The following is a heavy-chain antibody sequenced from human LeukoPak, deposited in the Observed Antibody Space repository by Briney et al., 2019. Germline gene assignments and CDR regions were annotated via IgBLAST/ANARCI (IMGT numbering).Heavy chain of an antibody. CDR3: ARVVYDILTAYYYSFDY. J-gene: IGHJ4*02. CDR2: IIPIFGTA. D-gene: IGHD3-9*01. V-gene: IGHV1-69*13. Sequence: SVKVSCKASGGTFSSYAISWVRQAPGQGLEWMGGIIPIFGTANYAQKFQGRVTITADESTSTAYMELSSLRSEDTAVYYCARVVYDILTAYYYSFDYWGQGTLVTVSS. CDR1: GGTFSSYA.